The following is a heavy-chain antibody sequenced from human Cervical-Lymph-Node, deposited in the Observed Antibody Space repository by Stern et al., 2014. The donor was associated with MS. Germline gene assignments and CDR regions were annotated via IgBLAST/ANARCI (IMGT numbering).Heavy chain of an antibody. V-gene: IGHV4-31*01. CDR1: GGSISSGGYY. CDR3: ARVRSSSWDFDI. J-gene: IGHJ3*02. Sequence: QVQLQESGPGLVKPSQTLSLTCTVSGGSISSGGYYWSWIRQHPGKGLEXIGYIYYSGSTYYNPSLKSLVTISVDTSKNQFSLKLSSVTAADTAVYYCARVRSSSWDFDIWGQGTMVTVSS. D-gene: IGHD6-13*01. CDR2: IYYSGST.